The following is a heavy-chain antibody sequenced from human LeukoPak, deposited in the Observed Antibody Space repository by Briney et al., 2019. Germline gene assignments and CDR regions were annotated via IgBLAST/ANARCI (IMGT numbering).Heavy chain of an antibody. V-gene: IGHV3-21*01. CDR1: GFTFSSYS. J-gene: IGHJ4*02. Sequence: GGSLRLSCAASGFTFSSYSMNWVRQAPGKGLEWVSSTSSSSSYIYYADSVKGRFTISRDNAKNSLYLQMNSLRAEDTAVYYCARDHPFRYCSSTSCYAWDYWGQGTLVTVSS. D-gene: IGHD2-2*01. CDR3: ARDHPFRYCSSTSCYAWDY. CDR2: TSSSSSYI.